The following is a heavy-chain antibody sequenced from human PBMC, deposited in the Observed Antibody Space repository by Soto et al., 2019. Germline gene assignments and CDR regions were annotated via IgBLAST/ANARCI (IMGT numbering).Heavy chain of an antibody. CDR2: IIPIFGTA. CDR3: ARQDDETGTTTFDY. V-gene: IGHV1-69*13. J-gene: IGHJ4*02. Sequence: SVKVSCKASGGTFSSYAISWVRQAPGQGLEWMGGIIPIFGTANYAQKFQGRVTITADESTSTAYMELSSLRSEDTAVYYCARQDDETGTTTFDYWGQGTLVTVSS. CDR1: GGTFSSYA. D-gene: IGHD1-7*01.